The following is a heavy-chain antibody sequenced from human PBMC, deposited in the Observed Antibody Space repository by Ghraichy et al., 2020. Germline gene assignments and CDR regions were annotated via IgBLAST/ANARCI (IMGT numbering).Heavy chain of an antibody. D-gene: IGHD4-11*01. CDR3: VREVVGVTRTGGRNYYYYYGMDV. CDR1: GGSISGYY. Sequence: SETLSLTCTVSGGSISGYYWSWIRQPPGKGLEWIGYISYSGSTNYNPSLKSRGSISVDTSKSQFSLKLSSVTAADTAVYYCVREVVGVTRTGGRNYYYYYGMDVWGQGTTVTVSS. V-gene: IGHV4-59*01. CDR2: ISYSGST. J-gene: IGHJ6*02.